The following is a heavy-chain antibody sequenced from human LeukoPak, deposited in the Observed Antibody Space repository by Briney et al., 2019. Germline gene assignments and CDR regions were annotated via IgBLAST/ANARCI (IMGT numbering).Heavy chain of an antibody. CDR1: GYSISSGYY. V-gene: IGHV4-38-2*02. Sequence: SETLSLTCTVSGYSISSGYYWGWIRQPPGKGLEWIGSIYHSGSTYYNPSLKSRVTISVDTSKNQFSLKLSSVTAADTAVYYCARVGYGGNSWDYWGQGTLVTVSS. J-gene: IGHJ4*02. CDR3: ARVGYGGNSWDY. CDR2: IYHSGST. D-gene: IGHD4-23*01.